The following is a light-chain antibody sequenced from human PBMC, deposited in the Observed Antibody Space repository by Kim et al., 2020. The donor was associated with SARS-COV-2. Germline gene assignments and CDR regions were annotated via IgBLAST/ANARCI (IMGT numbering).Light chain of an antibody. CDR3: QQYGDSPPGT. CDR2: AAS. CDR1: QSISSTH. J-gene: IGKJ2*01. V-gene: IGKV3-20*01. Sequence: SPGERATLSFRASQSISSTHLAWYQQQPGQVPRLLIYAASYRAPGIPARFSGSGSGTDFTLTISGLEPEDFAVYYCQQYGDSPPGTFGQGTKLEI.